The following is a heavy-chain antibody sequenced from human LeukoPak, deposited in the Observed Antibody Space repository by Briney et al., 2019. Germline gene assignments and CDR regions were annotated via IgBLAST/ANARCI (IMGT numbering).Heavy chain of an antibody. CDR2: INPSGGST. CDR3: ARGGPYCSGGSCYPGGDY. J-gene: IGHJ4*02. Sequence: AAVKISCKASGYTFTSYYMHWVRQAPVQGLEWMGIINPSGGSTSYAQKFQGRVTMTRDTSTSTVYMELSSLRSEDTAVYYCARGGPYCSGGSCYPGGDYWGQGTLVTVSS. V-gene: IGHV1-46*01. CDR1: GYTFTSYY. D-gene: IGHD2-15*01.